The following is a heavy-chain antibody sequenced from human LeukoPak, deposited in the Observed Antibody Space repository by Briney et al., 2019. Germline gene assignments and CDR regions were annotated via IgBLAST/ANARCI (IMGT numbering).Heavy chain of an antibody. CDR2: IIPIFGTA. Sequence: ASVKVSCKASGGTFSSYAISWVRQAPGQGLEWMGGIIPIFGTANYAQKFQGRVTITADESTSTAYMELSSLRSEDTAVYYCVRDVVVAAVLLNWFDPWGQGTLVTVSS. J-gene: IGHJ5*02. CDR3: VRDVVVAAVLLNWFDP. D-gene: IGHD2-15*01. V-gene: IGHV1-69*13. CDR1: GGTFSSYA.